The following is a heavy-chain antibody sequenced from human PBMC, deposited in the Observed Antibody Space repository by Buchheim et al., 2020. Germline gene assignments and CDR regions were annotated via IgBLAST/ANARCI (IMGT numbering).Heavy chain of an antibody. V-gene: IGHV1-2*04. CDR1: GYTFTGYY. Sequence: QVQLVQSGAEVKKPGASVKVPCKASGYTFTGYYMHWRRQAPEQGLEWRGWINPNSGGKNYQQKFQGWVTMTRDTSIRKPYMELSRLRSDDTAVYYCAREYPSIYYYGMDVWGQGTT. CDR2: INPNSGGK. CDR3: AREYPSIYYYGMDV. J-gene: IGHJ6*02. D-gene: IGHD2-2*01.